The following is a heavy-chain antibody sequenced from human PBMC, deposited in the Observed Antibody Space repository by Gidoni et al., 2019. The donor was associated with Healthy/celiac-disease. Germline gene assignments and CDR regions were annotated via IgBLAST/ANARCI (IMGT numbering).Heavy chain of an antibody. J-gene: IGHJ4*02. V-gene: IGHV3-30-3*01. CDR3: ARDPGQLLGFIDY. CDR1: GFTFSSYA. D-gene: IGHD2-2*01. Sequence: QVQLVESGGGVVQPGRSLRLSCAASGFTFSSYAMHWVRQAPGKGLEWVGVISYDGSKKYYADSVKGRFTISRDNSKNTLYLQMNSLRAEDTAVYYCARDPGQLLGFIDYWGQGTLVTVSS. CDR2: ISYDGSKK.